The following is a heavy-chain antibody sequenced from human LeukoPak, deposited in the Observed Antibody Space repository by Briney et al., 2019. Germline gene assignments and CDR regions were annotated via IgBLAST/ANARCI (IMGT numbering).Heavy chain of an antibody. CDR3: ARGANRGSYHYFDY. D-gene: IGHD1-26*01. Sequence: PSETLSLTCTVSGGSLSSYYWSWIRQPPGKGLEWIGYIYYSGSTNYNPSLKSRVTISVDTSKNQFSLKLSSVTAADTAVYYCARGANRGSYHYFDYGGQGTLVTVS. V-gene: IGHV4-59*12. CDR1: GGSLSSYY. J-gene: IGHJ4*02. CDR2: IYYSGST.